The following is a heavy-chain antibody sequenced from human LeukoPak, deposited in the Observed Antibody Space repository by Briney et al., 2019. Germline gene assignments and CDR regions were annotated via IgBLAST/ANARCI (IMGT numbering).Heavy chain of an antibody. V-gene: IGHV4-34*01. CDR2: INYSGDT. D-gene: IGHD6-19*01. J-gene: IGHJ5*02. Sequence: SETLSLTCAVYGGSFSDYYWSWIRQPPGKGPEWIGEINYSGDTNYKSSLKSRVTISVDTSKNQFSLKVASVTAADTAVYFCARGLRDTSGWWGWFDPWGQGTLVTVSS. CDR1: GGSFSDYY. CDR3: ARGLRDTSGWWGWFDP.